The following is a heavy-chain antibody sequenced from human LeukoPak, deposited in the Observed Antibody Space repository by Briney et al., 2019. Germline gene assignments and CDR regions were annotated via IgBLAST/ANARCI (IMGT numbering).Heavy chain of an antibody. V-gene: IGHV4-61*01. D-gene: IGHD2-8*01. CDR3: ASADCTL. CDR2: IHYSGTS. Sequence: SETLSLTCTVSGDSVSSGSYYWSWIRQPPGKGLEWIGYIHYSGTSNYNPSFKSRVIISVDTSKNQLSLKLSSVTAADTAVYYCASADCTLWGQGTLVTVSS. J-gene: IGHJ4*02. CDR1: GDSVSSGSYY.